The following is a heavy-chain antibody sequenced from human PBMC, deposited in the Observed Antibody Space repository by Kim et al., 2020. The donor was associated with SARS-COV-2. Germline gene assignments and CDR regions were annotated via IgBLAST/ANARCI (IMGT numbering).Heavy chain of an antibody. J-gene: IGHJ6*02. CDR2: ISGSGGST. Sequence: GGSLRLSCAASGFTFSSYAMSWVRQAPGKGLEWVSAISGSGGSTYYADSVKGRFTISRDNSKNTLYLQMNSLRAEDTAVYYCATGGTGSFYYGMDVWGQGTTVTVSS. D-gene: IGHD3-9*01. CDR1: GFTFSSYA. CDR3: ATGGTGSFYYGMDV. V-gene: IGHV3-23*01.